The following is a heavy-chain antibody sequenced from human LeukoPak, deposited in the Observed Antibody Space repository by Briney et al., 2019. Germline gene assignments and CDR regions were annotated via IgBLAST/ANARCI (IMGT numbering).Heavy chain of an antibody. CDR1: GYTFTSYY. Sequence: GASVKVPCKASGYTFTSYYMHWVRQAPGQGLEWMGIINPSGGSTSYAQKFQGRVTMTRDTSTSTVYMELSSLRSEDTAVYYCARSHPSYGMDVWGQGTTVTVSS. CDR2: INPSGGST. V-gene: IGHV1-46*01. CDR3: ARSHPSYGMDV. J-gene: IGHJ6*02.